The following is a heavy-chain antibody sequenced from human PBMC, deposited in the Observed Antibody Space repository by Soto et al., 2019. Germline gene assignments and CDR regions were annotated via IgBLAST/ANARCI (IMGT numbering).Heavy chain of an antibody. D-gene: IGHD2-21*02. Sequence: QITLKESGPTLVKPTQTLTLTCTFSGFSLNTGGLGVGWIRQPPGKALEWLALIYWDYDKRYNPSLKTRLTSTRDTSKHHVVLTMHNMDPVDADTYYCVDSRCGGDCLQSYSSHFYYGLEVWGPGTTVTVSS. V-gene: IGHV2-5*02. CDR1: GFSLNTGGLG. J-gene: IGHJ6*02. CDR2: IYWDYDK. CDR3: VDSRCGGDCLQSYSSHFYYGLEV.